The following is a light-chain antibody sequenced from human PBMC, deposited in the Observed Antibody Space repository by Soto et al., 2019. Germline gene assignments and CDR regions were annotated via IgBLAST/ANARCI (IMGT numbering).Light chain of an antibody. CDR3: QQYNKWPLT. Sequence: EIVMMQSPATLSVSPGGRATLSCRASQSLGSNLAWYQQNPGQAPRLLIYGAYTRATGIPARFSGSVSGTEFTLTISSLQSEDFTVYYCQQYNKWPLTFGQGTKVDIK. V-gene: IGKV3-15*01. J-gene: IGKJ1*01. CDR1: QSLGSN. CDR2: GAY.